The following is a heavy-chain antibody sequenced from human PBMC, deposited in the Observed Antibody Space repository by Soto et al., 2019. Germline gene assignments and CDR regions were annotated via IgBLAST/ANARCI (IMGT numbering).Heavy chain of an antibody. Sequence: PGESLKISCKGSGYSFTSYWIGWVRQMPGKGLEWMGIIYPGDSDTRYSPSFQGQVTISADKSISTAYLQWSSLKASDTAMYYCASPITGTTEGDYYGMDVWGQGTTVTVSS. D-gene: IGHD1-7*01. CDR3: ASPITGTTEGDYYGMDV. CDR1: GYSFTSYW. CDR2: IYPGDSDT. J-gene: IGHJ6*02. V-gene: IGHV5-51*01.